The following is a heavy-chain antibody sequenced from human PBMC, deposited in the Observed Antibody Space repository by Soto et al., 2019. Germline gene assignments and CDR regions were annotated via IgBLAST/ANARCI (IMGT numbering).Heavy chain of an antibody. CDR1: GFTFSSYS. J-gene: IGHJ4*02. Sequence: GGSLRLSCAASGFTFSSYSMNWVRQAPGKGLEWVSYISSSSSTIYYADSVKGRFTISRDNAKNSLYLQMNSLGDEDTAVYYCARDVGVGYYDILTGYYPYYFDYWGQGTLVTVSS. D-gene: IGHD3-9*01. V-gene: IGHV3-48*02. CDR3: ARDVGVGYYDILTGYYPYYFDY. CDR2: ISSSSSTI.